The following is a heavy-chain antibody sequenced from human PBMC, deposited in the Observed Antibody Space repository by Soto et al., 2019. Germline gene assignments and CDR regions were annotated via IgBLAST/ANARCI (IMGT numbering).Heavy chain of an antibody. CDR1: GFTFSSYA. D-gene: IGHD3-3*01. Sequence: PGGSLRLSCAASGFTFSSYAMHWVRQAPGKGLEWVAVISYDGRNKNYADSVKGRFTISRGNSKNTLYLQMNSLRAEDTAVYYCAREIERLLGYWGQGTLVTVSS. V-gene: IGHV3-30-3*01. CDR2: ISYDGRNK. CDR3: AREIERLLGY. J-gene: IGHJ4*02.